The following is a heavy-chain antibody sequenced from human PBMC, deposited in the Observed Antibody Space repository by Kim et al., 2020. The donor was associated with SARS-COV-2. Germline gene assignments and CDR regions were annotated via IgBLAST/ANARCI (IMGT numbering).Heavy chain of an antibody. CDR2: ISHSGGEI. CDR1: GFTFNSYA. CDR3: ARGMGLSVPQSRHMDV. V-gene: IGHV3-23*01. J-gene: IGHJ6*02. Sequence: GGSLRLSCAASGFTFNSYAMSWVRQAPGKGLEWVSLISHSGGEIFYAYSVKGRFTISRDNSKNTLYLQMNSLRAEDTAFFFCARGMGLSVPQSRHMDVWGQGTTVTVSS. D-gene: IGHD1-26*01.